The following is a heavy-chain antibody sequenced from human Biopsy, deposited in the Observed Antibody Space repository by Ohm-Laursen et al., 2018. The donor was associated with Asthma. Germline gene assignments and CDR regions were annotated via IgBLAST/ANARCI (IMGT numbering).Heavy chain of an antibody. CDR3: ARGDSSNWSHYYFDY. J-gene: IGHJ4*02. CDR1: GFTVSRDH. Sequence: SLRLSCTASGFTVSRDHMFWVRQAPGKGLEWVSVIYSGGTSHTADSVRGRFTISIDFSKNTLHLQMHSLRVEDTAVYYCARGDSSNWSHYYFDYWGQGTLVTVSS. V-gene: IGHV3-53*01. CDR2: IYSGGTS. D-gene: IGHD3-22*01.